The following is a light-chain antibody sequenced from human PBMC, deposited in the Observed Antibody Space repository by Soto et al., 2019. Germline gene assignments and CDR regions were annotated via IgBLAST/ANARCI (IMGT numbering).Light chain of an antibody. CDR2: EGS. V-gene: IGLV2-23*03. CDR3: CSYAGSSTFV. CDR1: SSDVGSYNL. J-gene: IGLJ2*01. Sequence: QSALTQPASVSGSPGQSITISCTGTSSDVGSYNLVSWYQQHPGKAPKLMIYEGSKRPSGVSNRFSGSKSGNTASLTISGLQAEDEADYYCCSYAGSSTFVFGGGTQADRP.